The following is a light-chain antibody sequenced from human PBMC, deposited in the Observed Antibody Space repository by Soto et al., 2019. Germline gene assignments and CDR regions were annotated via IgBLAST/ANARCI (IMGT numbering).Light chain of an antibody. CDR3: QQSYSTPKLT. CDR2: AAS. CDR1: QTIGYY. Sequence: DIQMTQSPSSLSASVGDRVTITCRASQTIGYYLNWYQQKPGRAPKLLIYAASTLKSGVPSRFSGSGSGTDFTLTISSLQPEDIATYYCQQSYSTPKLTFGGWTKVE. V-gene: IGKV1-39*01. J-gene: IGKJ4*01.